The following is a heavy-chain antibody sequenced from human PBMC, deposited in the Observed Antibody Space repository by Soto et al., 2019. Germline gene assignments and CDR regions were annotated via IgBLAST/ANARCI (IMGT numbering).Heavy chain of an antibody. CDR1: GFTFSSHV. Sequence: EVQLLASGGGLVQPGGSLRLSCAASGFTFSSHVMSWVRQAPGQGLEWVSGISTGGGSTDYADSVKGRFTISRDNSKNTLHLQIKSLRAEDTAVYYCARSREIIASAGSFDYWGQGTLVTVSS. D-gene: IGHD6-25*01. CDR2: ISTGGGST. J-gene: IGHJ4*02. CDR3: ARSREIIASAGSFDY. V-gene: IGHV3-23*01.